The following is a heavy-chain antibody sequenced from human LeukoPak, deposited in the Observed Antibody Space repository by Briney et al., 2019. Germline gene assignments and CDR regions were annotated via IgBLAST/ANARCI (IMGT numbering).Heavy chain of an antibody. CDR1: GFTFSSYA. V-gene: IGHV3-30*02. CDR2: IQYDGTNK. Sequence: GGSLRLSCAASGFTFSSYAMHWVCQAPGKGLEWVTFIQYDGTNKYYADSVKGRFTISRDNSKNSLYLQMNSLRAEDTAVYYCARTDSYSSGYFDYWGQGTLVTVSS. CDR3: ARTDSYSSGYFDY. J-gene: IGHJ4*02. D-gene: IGHD6-6*01.